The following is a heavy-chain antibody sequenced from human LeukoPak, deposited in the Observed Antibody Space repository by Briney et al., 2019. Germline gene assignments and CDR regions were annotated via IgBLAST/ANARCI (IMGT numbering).Heavy chain of an antibody. D-gene: IGHD3-9*01. Sequence: PGRSLRLSCAASGFTFTTYWMSWVRQAPGKGLEGMANINQDGSEKYYVDSVKGRFTISRDNAKTSLYLQMNSLRAEDTAVYYCVRDRYDILTGYNDAFDIWGQGTMVTVSS. V-gene: IGHV3-7*01. J-gene: IGHJ3*02. CDR1: GFTFTTYW. CDR2: INQDGSEK. CDR3: VRDRYDILTGYNDAFDI.